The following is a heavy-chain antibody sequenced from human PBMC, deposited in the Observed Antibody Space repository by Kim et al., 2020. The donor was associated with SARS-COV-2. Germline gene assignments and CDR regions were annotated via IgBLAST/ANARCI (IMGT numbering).Heavy chain of an antibody. CDR2: ISWNSGSI. CDR3: AKVGCSGGSCYYDPYWGFGRYYFDY. J-gene: IGHJ4*02. Sequence: GGSLRLSCAASGFTFDDYAMHWVRQAPGKGLEWVSGISWNSGSIGYADSVKGRFTISRDNAKNSLYLQMNSLRAEDTALYYCAKVGCSGGSCYYDPYWGFGRYYFDYWGQGTLVTVSS. D-gene: IGHD2-15*01. V-gene: IGHV3-9*01. CDR1: GFTFDDYA.